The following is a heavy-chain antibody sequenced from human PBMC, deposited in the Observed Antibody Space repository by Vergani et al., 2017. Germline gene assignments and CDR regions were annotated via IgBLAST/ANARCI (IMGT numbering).Heavy chain of an antibody. D-gene: IGHD3-10*01. CDR2: ISYDGSNK. V-gene: IGHV3-30*18. J-gene: IGHJ6*03. Sequence: VQLLESGGGLVQPGGSLRLSCAASGFTFSSYGMHWVRQAPGKGLEWVAVISYDGSNKYYADSVKGRFTISRDNSKNTLYLQMNSLRAEDTAVYYCAKSGYGSGSYFPIYYYYYMDVWGKGTTVTVSS. CDR1: GFTFSSYG. CDR3: AKSGYGSGSYFPIYYYYYMDV.